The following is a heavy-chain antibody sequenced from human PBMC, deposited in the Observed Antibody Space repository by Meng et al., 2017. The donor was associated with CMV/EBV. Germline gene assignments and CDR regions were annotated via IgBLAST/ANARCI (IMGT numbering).Heavy chain of an antibody. Sequence: GESLKISCAASGFTFSDYYMSWIRQAPGRGLEWVSYISNSGNTIYYADSVKGRFTISRDNAKNSLYLQMNSLRAEDTAVYYCARERGRMIVVARGFDAFDIWGQGTMVTVSS. CDR3: ARERGRMIVVARGFDAFDI. V-gene: IGHV3-11*04. CDR2: ISNSGNTI. D-gene: IGHD3-22*01. CDR1: GFTFSDYY. J-gene: IGHJ3*02.